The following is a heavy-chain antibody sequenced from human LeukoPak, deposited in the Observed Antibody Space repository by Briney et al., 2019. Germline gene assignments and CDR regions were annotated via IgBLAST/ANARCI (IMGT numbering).Heavy chain of an antibody. V-gene: IGHV1-69*05. Sequence: ASVKVSCKASGGTFSSYAISWVRQAPGQGLEWMGGIIPIFGTANYAQKLQGRVTMTTDTSTSTAYMELRSLRSDDTAVYYCARGPESDIVVVPAAMLYYYMDVWGKGTTVTVSS. CDR2: IIPIFGTA. CDR1: GGTFSSYA. CDR3: ARGPESDIVVVPAAMLYYYMDV. D-gene: IGHD2-2*01. J-gene: IGHJ6*03.